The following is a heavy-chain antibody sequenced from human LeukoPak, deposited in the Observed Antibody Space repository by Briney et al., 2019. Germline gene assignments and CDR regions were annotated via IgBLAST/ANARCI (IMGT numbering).Heavy chain of an antibody. Sequence: ASVKVSCKASGGTFSSYAISWVRQAPGQGLEWMGGIIPIFDTANYAQKFQGRVTITTDESTSTAYMELSSLRSEDTAVYYCARGSSSWYYYYYYMDVWGKGTTVTVSS. J-gene: IGHJ6*03. CDR3: ARGSSSWYYYYYYMDV. CDR2: IIPIFDTA. V-gene: IGHV1-69*05. D-gene: IGHD6-13*01. CDR1: GGTFSSYA.